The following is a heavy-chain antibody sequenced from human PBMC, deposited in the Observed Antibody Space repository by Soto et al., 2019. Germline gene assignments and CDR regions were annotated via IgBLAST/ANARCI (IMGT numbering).Heavy chain of an antibody. D-gene: IGHD2-8*01. Sequence: SETLSLTCTVSGGSVSSSSYYWGWVRQPPGKGLEWIGSVYYSGSTYFNPSLESRVTISVDKSKNHFSLKLMSLSAADTAVYYCGRLEGLATISYYGVCYRAPFDYWGQGTLVTVSS. V-gene: IGHV4-39*01. CDR1: GGSVSSSSYY. CDR3: GRLEGLATISYYGVCYRAPFDY. J-gene: IGHJ4*02. CDR2: VYYSGST.